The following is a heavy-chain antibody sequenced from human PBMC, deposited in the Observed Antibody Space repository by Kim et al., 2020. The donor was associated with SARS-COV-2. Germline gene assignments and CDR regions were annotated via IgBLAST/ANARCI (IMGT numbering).Heavy chain of an antibody. D-gene: IGHD2-15*01. CDR3: ARGYCSGGSCYSTHYWYFDL. Sequence: RVTISVDTSKNQFSLKLSSVTAADTAVYYCARGYCSGGSCYSTHYWYFDLWGRGTLVTVSS. V-gene: IGHV4-31*02. J-gene: IGHJ2*01.